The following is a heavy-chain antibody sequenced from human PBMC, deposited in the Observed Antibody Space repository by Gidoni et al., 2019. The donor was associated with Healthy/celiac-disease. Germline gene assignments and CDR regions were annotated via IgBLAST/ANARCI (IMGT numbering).Heavy chain of an antibody. Sequence: QVTLRESGPALVKPTQTLTMTCTFSGFQRSTSGRCVSWIRQPPGKALEWLARIDWDDDKYYSTSLKTRLTISKDTSKNQVVLTMTNMDPVDTATYYCARIPVITMVQGTGAYYGMDVWGQGTTVTVSS. CDR2: IDWDDDK. J-gene: IGHJ6*02. D-gene: IGHD3-10*01. V-gene: IGHV2-70*15. CDR3: ARIPVITMVQGTGAYYGMDV. CDR1: GFQRSTSGRC.